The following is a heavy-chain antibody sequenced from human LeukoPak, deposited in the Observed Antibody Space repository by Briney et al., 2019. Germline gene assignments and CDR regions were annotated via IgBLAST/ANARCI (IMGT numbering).Heavy chain of an antibody. J-gene: IGHJ4*02. D-gene: IGHD3-22*01. CDR3: AKEVIVGITMIAGAFDY. CDR2: ISGSGGST. V-gene: IGHV3-23*01. CDR1: GFTFSSYG. Sequence: GGSLRLSCAASGFTFSSYGMSWVRQAPGKGLEWVSAISGSGGSTYYADSVKGRFTISRDNSKNTLYLQMNSLRAEDTAVYYCAKEVIVGITMIAGAFDYWGQGTLVTVSS.